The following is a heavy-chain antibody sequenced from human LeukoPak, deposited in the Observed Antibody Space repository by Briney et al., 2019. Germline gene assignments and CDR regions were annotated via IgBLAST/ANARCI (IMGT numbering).Heavy chain of an antibody. D-gene: IGHD3-3*01. CDR3: ARYFGVVTPSYYYYGMDV. Sequence: SQTLSLTCTVSGGSISSGSYYWSWIRQPAGKGLEWIGRIYTSGSTNYNPSLKSRVTISVDTSKNQFSLKLSSVTAADTAVYYCARYFGVVTPSYYYYGMDVWGQGTTVTVSS. V-gene: IGHV4-61*02. CDR2: IYTSGST. CDR1: GGSISSGSYY. J-gene: IGHJ6*02.